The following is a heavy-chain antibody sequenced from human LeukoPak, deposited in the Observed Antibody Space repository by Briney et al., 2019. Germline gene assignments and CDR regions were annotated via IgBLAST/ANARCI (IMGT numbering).Heavy chain of an antibody. V-gene: IGHV1-69*05. J-gene: IGHJ4*02. CDR3: ARDAYGGNSFFDY. CDR2: IIPIFGTA. D-gene: IGHD4-23*01. Sequence: ASVKVSCKASGGTFSSYAISWVRQAPGQGLEWMGGIIPIFGTANYAQKFQGRVTITTDESTSTAYMELSSLRSEDTAVYYCARDAYGGNSFFDYWGQGTLVTVSS. CDR1: GGTFSSYA.